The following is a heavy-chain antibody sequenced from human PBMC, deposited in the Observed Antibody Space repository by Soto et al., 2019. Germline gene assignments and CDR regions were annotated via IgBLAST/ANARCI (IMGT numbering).Heavy chain of an antibody. CDR3: AGGPNPDFFDY. CDR1: GASISISSHY. CDR2: ISFTGNT. V-gene: IGHV4-31*03. J-gene: IGHJ4*02. D-gene: IGHD3-16*01. Sequence: PSETLSLTCTVSGASISISSHYWSWIRQHPRAGLEWLGYISFTGNTYYNPSLRSRLTMSLDTSRSQFSLKLTSVTVADTALYYCAGGPNPDFFDYWGQGSQVTVSS.